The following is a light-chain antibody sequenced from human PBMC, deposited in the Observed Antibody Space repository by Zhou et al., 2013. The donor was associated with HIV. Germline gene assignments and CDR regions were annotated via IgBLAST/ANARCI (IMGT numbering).Light chain of an antibody. CDR1: QNIGTY. Sequence: IEMTQSPSSLSASVGDRVTITCRASQNIGTYLNWYQHKPGRAPRLLIFGASSVKGGVPLRFRGSGSGTDFTLTISALQAEDFATYYCQETYRTAQTFGQGTRLEIK. V-gene: IGKV1-39*01. CDR3: QETYRTAQT. CDR2: GAS. J-gene: IGKJ2*01.